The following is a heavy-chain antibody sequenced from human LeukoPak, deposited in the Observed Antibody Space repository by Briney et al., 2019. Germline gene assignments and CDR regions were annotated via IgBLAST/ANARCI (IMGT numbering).Heavy chain of an antibody. CDR3: ATSAGQQLANGYYYYYMDV. V-gene: IGHV1-46*01. D-gene: IGHD6-13*01. J-gene: IGHJ6*03. CDR2: INPSGGST. CDR1: GYTFTNYY. Sequence: ASVKVSCKASGYTFTNYYMHWVRQAPGQGLEWMGIINPSGGSTSYTQKFQGRVTMTRDTSTSTVYMELSSLRSEDTAVYYCATSAGQQLANGYYYYYMDVWGKGTTVTISS.